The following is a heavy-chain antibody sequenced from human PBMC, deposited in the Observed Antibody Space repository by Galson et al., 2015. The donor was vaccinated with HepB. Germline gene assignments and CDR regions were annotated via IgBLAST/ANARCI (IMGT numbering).Heavy chain of an antibody. Sequence: SLRLSCAASGFSFSNYGIHWVRQAPGKGLEWVAFIRYDGSNKYYADSVKGRFTISRDNSKNTVYLQMNSLRAEDTAMYYCAGRRRDGYNDPGNAFHIWGQGTMVTVSS. CDR1: GFSFSNYG. V-gene: IGHV3-30*02. D-gene: IGHD5-24*01. CDR3: AGRRRDGYNDPGNAFHI. J-gene: IGHJ3*02. CDR2: IRYDGSNK.